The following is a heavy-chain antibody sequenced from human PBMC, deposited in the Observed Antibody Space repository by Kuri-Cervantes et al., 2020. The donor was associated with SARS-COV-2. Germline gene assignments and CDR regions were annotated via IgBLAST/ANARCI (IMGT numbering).Heavy chain of an antibody. CDR3: ARGGEGLAAAFSFDY. CDR2: IDWDTGK. Sequence: SGPTLVQPTQTLTLTCPFSGFSLRTTGMRVSWIRQPPGKALELLAHIDWDTGKFYRTSLRTRLTISKDTSRNQVVLTMTNVDPVDTATYYCARGGEGLAAAFSFDYWGQGILVTVSS. V-gene: IGHV2-70*04. D-gene: IGHD6-13*01. CDR1: GFSLRTTGMR. J-gene: IGHJ4*02.